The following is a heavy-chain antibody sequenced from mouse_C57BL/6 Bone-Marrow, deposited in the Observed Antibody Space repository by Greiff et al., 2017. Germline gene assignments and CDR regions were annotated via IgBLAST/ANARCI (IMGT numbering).Heavy chain of an antibody. CDR3: ARGKRCAY. CDR1: GYTFTSYW. D-gene: IGHD2-1*01. J-gene: IGHJ3*01. V-gene: IGHV1-64*01. CDR2: LPPNSGST. Sequence: VKLQQPGAELVKPGASVKLSCKASGYTFTSYWMHWVKQRPGQGLEWIGMLPPNSGSTNYNEKFKSKATLTVDKSSSTAYMQLSSLTSEDSAVYYCARGKRCAYWGQGTLVTVSA.